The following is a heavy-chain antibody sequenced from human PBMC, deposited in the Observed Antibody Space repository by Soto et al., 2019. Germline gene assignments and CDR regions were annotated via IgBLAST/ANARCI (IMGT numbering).Heavy chain of an antibody. CDR2: FSGTGGYT. CDR1: GFTLSSYA. CDR3: ARGQRALITYGPFDP. Sequence: PGGSMRLSCAACGFTLSSYAMSWVRQAPGKGLEWVSTFSGTGGYTYYADSAKGRFTISRDDSKNTLFLHMNSLRAADTAVYYCARGQRALITYGPFDPWGQGTLVTVSS. V-gene: IGHV3-23*01. D-gene: IGHD4-17*01. J-gene: IGHJ5*02.